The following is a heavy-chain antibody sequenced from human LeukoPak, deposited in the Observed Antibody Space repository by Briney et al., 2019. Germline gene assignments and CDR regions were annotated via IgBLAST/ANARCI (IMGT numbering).Heavy chain of an antibody. CDR3: ARALNYYDSSGYLDY. CDR1: GGSISSGGYY. V-gene: IGHV4-31*03. CDR2: IYYSGST. Sequence: PSVTLSLTCTVSGGSISSGGYYWSWIRQHPGKGLEWIGYIYYSGSTYYNPSLKSRVTISVDTSKNQFSLKLSSVTAADTAVYYCARALNYYDSSGYLDYWGQGTLVTVSS. D-gene: IGHD3-22*01. J-gene: IGHJ4*02.